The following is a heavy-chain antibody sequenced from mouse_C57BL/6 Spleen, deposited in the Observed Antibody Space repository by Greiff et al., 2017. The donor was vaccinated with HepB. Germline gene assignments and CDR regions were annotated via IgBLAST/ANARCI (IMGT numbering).Heavy chain of an antibody. CDR3: TRWDYYGSSYNFDV. Sequence: VQLQQSGTVLARPGASVKMSCKTSGYTFTSYWMHWVKQRPGQGLEWIGAIYPGNSDTSYNQKFKGKAKLTAVTSASTAYMELCSLTNEDSAVYYCTRWDYYGSSYNFDVWGTGTTVTVSS. CDR1: GYTFTSYW. J-gene: IGHJ1*03. CDR2: IYPGNSDT. V-gene: IGHV1-5*01. D-gene: IGHD1-1*01.